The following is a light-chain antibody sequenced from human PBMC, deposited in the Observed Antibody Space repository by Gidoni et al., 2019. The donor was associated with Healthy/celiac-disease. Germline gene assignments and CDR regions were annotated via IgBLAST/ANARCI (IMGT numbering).Light chain of an antibody. J-gene: IGKJ2*04. CDR1: QSISSW. Sequence: DIQMTQSPSTLSASVGDRVTITCRASQSISSWLAWYQQKPGKAPKLLIYKASSLESGVPSRFSGSGSGTEFTLTIRSLQPDDFATYYCQQYNSYLCSFGQXTKLEIK. V-gene: IGKV1-5*03. CDR2: KAS. CDR3: QQYNSYLCS.